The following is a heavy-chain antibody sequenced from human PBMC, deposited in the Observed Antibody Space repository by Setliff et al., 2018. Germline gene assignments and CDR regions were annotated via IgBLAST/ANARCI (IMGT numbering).Heavy chain of an antibody. D-gene: IGHD6-13*01. CDR3: ARQDSSRWPADY. Sequence: SVKVSCKASGGTFSSYAISWVRQAPGQGFEWMGGIIPILGIANYAQKFQGRVTITADKSTSTAYMELSSRKSEDTAVYYCARQDSSRWPADYWGQGTLVTVSS. J-gene: IGHJ4*02. V-gene: IGHV1-69*10. CDR1: GGTFSSYA. CDR2: IIPILGIA.